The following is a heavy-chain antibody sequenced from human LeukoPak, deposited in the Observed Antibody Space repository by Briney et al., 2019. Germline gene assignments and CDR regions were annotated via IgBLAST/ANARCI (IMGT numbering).Heavy chain of an antibody. V-gene: IGHV4-34*01. J-gene: IGHJ2*01. CDR3: ARLSRVAARPGRATRPYWYFDL. D-gene: IGHD6-6*01. CDR2: INHSGST. CDR1: GGSFSGYY. Sequence: PSETLSLTCAVYGGSFSGYYWSWIRQPPGKGLEWIGEINHSGSTNYNPSLKSRVTISVDTSKNQFSLKLSSVTAADTAVYYCARLSRVAARPGRATRPYWYFDLWGRGTLVTVSS.